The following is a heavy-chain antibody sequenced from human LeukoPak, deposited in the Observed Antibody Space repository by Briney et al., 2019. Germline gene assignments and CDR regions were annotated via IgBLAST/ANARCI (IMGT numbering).Heavy chain of an antibody. Sequence: GRSLRLSCAASGFTFSSYSMNWVRQAPGKGLEWVSYISSSSSTIYYADSVKGRFTISRDNAKNSLYLQMNSLRAEDTAVYYCARDWVGYCSGGSCPGAFDIWGQGTMVTVSS. J-gene: IGHJ3*02. V-gene: IGHV3-48*04. D-gene: IGHD2-15*01. CDR2: ISSSSSTI. CDR3: ARDWVGYCSGGSCPGAFDI. CDR1: GFTFSSYS.